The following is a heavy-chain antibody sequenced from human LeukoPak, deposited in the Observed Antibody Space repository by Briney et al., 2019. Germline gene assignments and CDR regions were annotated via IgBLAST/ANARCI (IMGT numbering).Heavy chain of an antibody. CDR3: ARGQEYYYDSSAYSKFDY. CDR1: GFTFSSYD. D-gene: IGHD3-22*01. Sequence: PGGSLRLSCAASGFTFSSYDMHWVRQAPGKGLEWVAAIWYDGSNKYYADSVKGRFTISRDNSKNTLYLQMNSLRAEDTALYYCARGQEYYYDSSAYSKFDYWGQGTLVTVSS. CDR2: IWYDGSNK. J-gene: IGHJ4*02. V-gene: IGHV3-33*01.